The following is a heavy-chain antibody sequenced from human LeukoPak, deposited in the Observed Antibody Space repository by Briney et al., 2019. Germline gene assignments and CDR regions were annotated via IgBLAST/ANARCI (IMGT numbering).Heavy chain of an antibody. V-gene: IGHV3-30*02. Sequence: AGGSLRLSCAASGFTFSSYGMHWVRQAPGKGLEWVAFIRYDGSNKYYADSVKGRFTISRDNSKNTLYLQMNSLRAEDTAVYYCAKCPRVDGYSSGWYLIEFDYWGQGTLVTVSS. CDR2: IRYDGSNK. D-gene: IGHD6-19*01. CDR3: AKCPRVDGYSSGWYLIEFDY. J-gene: IGHJ4*02. CDR1: GFTFSSYG.